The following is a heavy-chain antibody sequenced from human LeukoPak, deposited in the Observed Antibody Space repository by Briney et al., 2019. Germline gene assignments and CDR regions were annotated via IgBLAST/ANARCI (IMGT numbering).Heavy chain of an antibody. Sequence: GSLRLSCAASGFTFSSYSMNWVRQPPGKGLEWIGEINHSGSTNYNPSLKSRVTISVDTSKNQFSLKLSSVTAADTAVYYCARARSGSYFDYWGQGTLVTVSS. D-gene: IGHD1-26*01. V-gene: IGHV4-34*01. CDR3: ARARSGSYFDY. CDR2: INHSGST. CDR1: GFTFSSYS. J-gene: IGHJ4*02.